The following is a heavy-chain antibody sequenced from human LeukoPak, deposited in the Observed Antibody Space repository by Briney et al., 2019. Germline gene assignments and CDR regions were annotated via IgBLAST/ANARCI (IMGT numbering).Heavy chain of an antibody. J-gene: IGHJ4*01. CDR3: AKSGGYGLIDY. CDR1: GGSFSGYY. Sequence: SETLSLTCAVYGGSFSGYYWSWISQPPGKGLEWIGEINHSGSTNYNPSLKSRVTISIDTSTNQVSLKMSSVTAADTAVYYCAKSGGYGLIDYWGQGTLVTVSS. CDR2: INHSGST. D-gene: IGHD6-25*01. V-gene: IGHV4-34*01.